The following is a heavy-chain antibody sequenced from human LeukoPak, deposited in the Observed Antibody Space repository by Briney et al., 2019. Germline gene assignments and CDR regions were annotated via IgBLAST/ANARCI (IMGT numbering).Heavy chain of an antibody. D-gene: IGHD5-24*01. V-gene: IGHV3-30*18. CDR2: ISSDGSNE. J-gene: IGHJ6*02. CDR1: GFAFSDYG. Sequence: GGSLRLACAASGFAFSDYGMHWVRQAPGKGLEWVAVISSDGSNEYYADSVRGRSSISRDNSKNTVYMQLRGLRGEDTAVYYCAKDRLDGYNFRGMDVWGQGTTVSVSS. CDR3: AKDRLDGYNFRGMDV.